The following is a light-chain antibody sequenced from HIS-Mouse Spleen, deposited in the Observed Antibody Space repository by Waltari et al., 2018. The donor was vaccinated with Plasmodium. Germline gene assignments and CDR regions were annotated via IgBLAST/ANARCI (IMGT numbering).Light chain of an antibody. CDR1: SSNIGNKY. V-gene: IGLV1-51*01. J-gene: IGLJ2*01. Sequence: QSVLTQPPSVSAAPGQKVTISCSGRSSNIGNKYVSGYQQLPETAPKLLIYDNNKRPSGIPDRFSGSKSGTSATLGITGLQTGDEADYYCGTWDSSLSAGVVFGGGTKLTVL. CDR3: GTWDSSLSAGVV. CDR2: DNN.